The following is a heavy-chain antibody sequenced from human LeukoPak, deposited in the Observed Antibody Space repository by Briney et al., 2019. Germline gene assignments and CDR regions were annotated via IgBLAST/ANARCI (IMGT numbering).Heavy chain of an antibody. J-gene: IGHJ4*02. Sequence: HPGGSLRLSCAASGFTFSSNWMHWVRQAPGKGLVWVSHINADEDRAAYADSVKGRFTISRDNARNTLYLQMNSLRAEDTAVYYCARGGPIYCSGVSCYPGDYWGQGTLVTVSS. CDR3: ARGGPIYCSGVSCYPGDY. CDR1: GFTFSSNW. V-gene: IGHV3-74*01. CDR2: INADEDRA. D-gene: IGHD2-15*01.